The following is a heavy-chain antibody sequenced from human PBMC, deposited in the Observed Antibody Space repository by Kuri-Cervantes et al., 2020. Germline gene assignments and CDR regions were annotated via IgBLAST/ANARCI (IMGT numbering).Heavy chain of an antibody. V-gene: IGHV4-31*03. J-gene: IGHJ4*02. CDR2: IYYSGST. CDR1: GGSISSGGYY. Sequence: SETLSLTCTVSGGSISSGGYYWSWIRQHPGKGLEWIGYIYYSGSTYYNPSLKSRVTISVDTSKNQFSLKLSSVTAADTAVYYCARATYYYGSGSYFHWGQGTLVTVSS. CDR3: ARATYYYGSGSYFH. D-gene: IGHD3-10*01.